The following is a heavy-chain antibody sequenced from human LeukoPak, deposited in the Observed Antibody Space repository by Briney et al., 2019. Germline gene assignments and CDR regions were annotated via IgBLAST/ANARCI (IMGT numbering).Heavy chain of an antibody. D-gene: IGHD6-13*01. J-gene: IGHJ4*02. CDR3: ANGGYTSSWYVVDY. V-gene: IGHV3-30*18. Sequence: GGSLRLSCAASGFTFSSYGMHWVRQAPGKGLEWVAVISYDGSNKYYADSVKGRFTISRDNSKNTLYLQMSSLRPEDTAVYYCANGGYTSSWYVVDYWGQGTLVAVSS. CDR1: GFTFSSYG. CDR2: ISYDGSNK.